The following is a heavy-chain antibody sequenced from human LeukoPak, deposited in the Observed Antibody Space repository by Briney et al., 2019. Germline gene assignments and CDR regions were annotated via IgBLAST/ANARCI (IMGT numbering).Heavy chain of an antibody. CDR1: GDSISGNSYH. CDR3: ATTFSYTSGGYDY. Sequence: SETLSLTCTVSGDSISGNSYHWGWVRQSPGKGLEWIGSINYSGATYYNPSLKSRVSISVDTSKNQFSLKVTSVTAADTAVYYCATTFSYTSGGYDYWGQGTLVTVSS. CDR2: INYSGAT. J-gene: IGHJ4*02. V-gene: IGHV4-39*01. D-gene: IGHD6-19*01.